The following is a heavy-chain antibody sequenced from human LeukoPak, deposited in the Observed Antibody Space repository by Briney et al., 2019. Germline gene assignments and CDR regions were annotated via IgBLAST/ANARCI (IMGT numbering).Heavy chain of an antibody. CDR2: IYYSGST. Sequence: NPSETLSLTCTVSGGSISSYYWSWIRQPPGKGLEWIGYIYYSGSTNYNPSLKSRVTISVDTSKNQFSLKLSSVTAADTAVYYCARYYDSSGYYFDAFDIWGQGTMVTVSS. J-gene: IGHJ3*02. D-gene: IGHD3-22*01. CDR3: ARYYDSSGYYFDAFDI. V-gene: IGHV4-59*01. CDR1: GGSISSYY.